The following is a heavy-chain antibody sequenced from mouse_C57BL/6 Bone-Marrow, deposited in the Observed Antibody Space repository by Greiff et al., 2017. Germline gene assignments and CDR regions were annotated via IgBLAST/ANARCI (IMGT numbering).Heavy chain of an antibody. D-gene: IGHD2-3*01. V-gene: IGHV5-12*01. J-gene: IGHJ4*01. CDR2: ISNGGGST. CDR3: ARHGGYYPFYAMDY. Sequence: DVMLVESGGGLVQPGGSLKLSCAASGFTFSDYYMYWVRQTPEKRLEWVAYISNGGGSTYYPDTVKGRFTISRDNAKNTLYLQMSRLKSEDTAMYYCARHGGYYPFYAMDYWGQGTSVTVSS. CDR1: GFTFSDYY.